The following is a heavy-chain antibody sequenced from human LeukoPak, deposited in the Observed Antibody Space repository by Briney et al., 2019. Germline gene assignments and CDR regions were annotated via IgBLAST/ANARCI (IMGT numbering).Heavy chain of an antibody. V-gene: IGHV3-23*01. J-gene: IGHJ4*02. CDR3: AKAANPLVSANYFDY. D-gene: IGHD6-13*01. CDR1: GFFFPNCA. Sequence: GGSLRLSCAASGFFFPNCAMSWVRQAPGKGLEWVAGISGSGGNTFYADSVTGRFAISRDISDKTLYLPMNTLRAEDTAIYYCAKAANPLVSANYFDYWGQGILVTVSS. CDR2: ISGSGGNT.